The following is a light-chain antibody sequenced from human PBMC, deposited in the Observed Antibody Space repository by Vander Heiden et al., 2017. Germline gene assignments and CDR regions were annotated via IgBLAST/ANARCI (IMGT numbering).Light chain of an antibody. J-gene: IGLJ2*01. CDR3: QVWDSSSDHPSGV. Sequence: SYVLTQPPSVSVAPGQSARITWGGNNMGSKSVHWYKQKPGQAPVLVVYDDSDRPSGIPERFSGSNSGNTATLTISRVEAGDEADYYCQVWDSSSDHPSGVFGGGTKLTVL. CDR1: NMGSKS. V-gene: IGLV3-21*02. CDR2: DDS.